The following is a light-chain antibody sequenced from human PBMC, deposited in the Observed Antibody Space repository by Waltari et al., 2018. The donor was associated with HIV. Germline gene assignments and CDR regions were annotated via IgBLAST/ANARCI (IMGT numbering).Light chain of an antibody. V-gene: IGLV1-51*02. Sequence: QSVLTQPPSVSAAPGQKVTISCSGSSSNIGNNYVSWYQPFPGTPPKLLIYEDEKRPAGIPYRFAGSRSGTSATLGITGLQTGDEADYYCGSWDRSLTGHVIFGGGTKVTVL. J-gene: IGLJ2*01. CDR2: EDE. CDR1: SSNIGNNY. CDR3: GSWDRSLTGHVI.